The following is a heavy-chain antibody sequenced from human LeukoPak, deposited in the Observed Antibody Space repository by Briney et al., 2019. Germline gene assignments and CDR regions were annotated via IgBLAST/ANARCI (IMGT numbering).Heavy chain of an antibody. J-gene: IGHJ5*02. V-gene: IGHV4-4*07. CDR1: GGSISSYY. Sequence: SETLSLTCTVSGGSISSYYWSCIRQPAGKGLEWIGRIYTTGITDYNPSLKSRVTMSVHTSKNQFSLKLNSVTAADTAVYYCARDKSSSPYNWFDPWGQGTLVTVSS. D-gene: IGHD6-13*01. CDR3: ARDKSSSPYNWFDP. CDR2: IYTTGIT.